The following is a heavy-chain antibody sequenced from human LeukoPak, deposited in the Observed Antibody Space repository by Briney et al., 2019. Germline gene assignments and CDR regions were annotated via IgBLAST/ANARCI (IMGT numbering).Heavy chain of an antibody. Sequence: QTGGYLRLSCAASGFTFSSYAMHWVRQAPGKGLEWVAVISYDGSNKYYADSVKGRFTISRDNSKNTLYLQMNSLRAEDTAIYYCAKDVDRVQSYYFDYWGQGTLVTVSS. CDR2: ISYDGSNK. V-gene: IGHV3-30-3*01. CDR3: AKDVDRVQSYYFDY. D-gene: IGHD3-22*01. J-gene: IGHJ4*02. CDR1: GFTFSSYA.